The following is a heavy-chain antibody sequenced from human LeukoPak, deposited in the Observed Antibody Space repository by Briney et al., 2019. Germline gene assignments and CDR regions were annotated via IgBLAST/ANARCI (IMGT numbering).Heavy chain of an antibody. Sequence: PGGSLRLSCAASGFIFSSYAMSWVRQAPGKGLEWVSAISGSGGSTYYADSVKGRFTISRDNSKNTLYLQMNSLRAEDTAVYYCAKRGVGSGSYPTYYFDYWGQGTLVTVSS. CDR3: AKRGVGSGSYPTYYFDY. V-gene: IGHV3-23*01. CDR1: GFIFSSYA. CDR2: ISGSGGST. D-gene: IGHD1-26*01. J-gene: IGHJ4*02.